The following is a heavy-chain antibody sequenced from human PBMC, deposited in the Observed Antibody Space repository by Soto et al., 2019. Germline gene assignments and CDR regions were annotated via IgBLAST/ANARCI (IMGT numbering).Heavy chain of an antibody. CDR1: GFTFPNYA. CDR3: AKHLPSKKKPRLWAYAFHI. CDR2: VTGRASST. Sequence: EVRLLESGGGLVQPGGSLRLSCFASGFTFPNYAMSWVRQAPGKGLEWVSVVTGRASSTYYADSVEGRFTISRDNSRNTLFLQKNSLGAEDPAVYYCAKHLPSKKKPRLWAYAFHIWGQGTMLTVSS. J-gene: IGHJ3*02. V-gene: IGHV3-23*01. D-gene: IGHD3-16*01.